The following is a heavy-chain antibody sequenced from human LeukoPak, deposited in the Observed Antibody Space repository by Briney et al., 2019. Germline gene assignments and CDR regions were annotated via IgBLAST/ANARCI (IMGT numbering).Heavy chain of an antibody. D-gene: IGHD6-13*01. Sequence: VASVKVSCKASGYTFTGYYMHWVRQAPGQGLEWMGWIDPNSGGTNYAQKFQGRVTMTRDTSISTAYMELSRLRSDDTAVYYCARVQGIAAAASANDYWGQGTLVTVSS. CDR1: GYTFTGYY. V-gene: IGHV1-2*02. CDR3: ARVQGIAAAASANDY. J-gene: IGHJ4*02. CDR2: IDPNSGGT.